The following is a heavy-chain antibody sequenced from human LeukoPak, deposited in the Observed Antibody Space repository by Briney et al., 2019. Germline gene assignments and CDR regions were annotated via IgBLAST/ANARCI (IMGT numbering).Heavy chain of an antibody. Sequence: GGSLRLSCAASGFTFSSYGMHWVRQAPGKGLEWVAVISYDGSNKYYADSVKGRFTISRDNSKNTLYLQMNSLRAEDTAVYYCAKELPAYYDYVWGSYRPSSSFDYWGQGTLVTVSS. CDR3: AKELPAYYDYVWGSYRPSSSFDY. V-gene: IGHV3-30*18. J-gene: IGHJ4*02. CDR1: GFTFSSYG. CDR2: ISYDGSNK. D-gene: IGHD3-16*02.